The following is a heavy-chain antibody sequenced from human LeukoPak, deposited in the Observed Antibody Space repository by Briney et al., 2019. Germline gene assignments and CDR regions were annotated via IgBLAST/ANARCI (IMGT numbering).Heavy chain of an antibody. V-gene: IGHV4-59*12. CDR2: IYYSGSA. CDR3: ARAFSVAGTFDY. D-gene: IGHD6-19*01. J-gene: IGHJ4*02. Sequence: SETLSLTCTVSGASISSYYWSWIRQPPGKRLEWIGYIYYSGSANYNPSLKSRVTISVDTSKNQFSLNLSSVTAADTAVYYCARAFSVAGTFDYWGQGTLVTVSS. CDR1: GASISSYY.